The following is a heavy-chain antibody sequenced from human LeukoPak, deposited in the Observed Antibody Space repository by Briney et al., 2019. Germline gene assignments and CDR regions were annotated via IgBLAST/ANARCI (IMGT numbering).Heavy chain of an antibody. V-gene: IGHV4-59*01. CDR1: GGSFSGYY. J-gene: IGHJ5*02. Sequence: SETLSLTCAVYGGSFSGYYWSWIRQPPGKGLEWIGYIYYSGSTNYNPSLKSRVTISVDTSKNQFSLKLSSVTAADTAVYYCARVVPGPYNRFEPWGQGTLVTVSS. CDR3: ARVVPGPYNRFEP. CDR2: IYYSGST. D-gene: IGHD2-8*02.